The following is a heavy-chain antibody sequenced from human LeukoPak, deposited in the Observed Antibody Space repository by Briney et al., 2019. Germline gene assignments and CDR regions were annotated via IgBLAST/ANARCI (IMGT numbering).Heavy chain of an antibody. J-gene: IGHJ5*02. V-gene: IGHV4-59*01. Sequence: SETLSLTCSVSGGSINGDYWSWIRQTPGKGLEWIGYIHCSGRTSYNPSLKSRVTISVDTSKNQFSLRLASVTAADTAVYYCAKETVVVPADDWFGPWGQGTLVTVSS. CDR3: AKETVVVPADDWFGP. CDR1: GGSINGDY. D-gene: IGHD2-21*01. CDR2: IHCSGRT.